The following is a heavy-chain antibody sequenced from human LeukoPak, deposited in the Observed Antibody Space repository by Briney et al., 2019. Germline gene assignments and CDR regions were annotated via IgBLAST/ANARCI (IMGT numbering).Heavy chain of an antibody. D-gene: IGHD6-19*01. CDR3: ARDHRSGIAVAGNFDY. J-gene: IGHJ4*02. CDR1: GYTFTTYN. V-gene: IGHV1-2*02. Sequence: GASVKVSCKASGYTFTTYNINWVRQAPGQGLEWMGWINPNSGGTNYAQKFQGRVTMTRDTSISTAYMELSRLRSDDTAVYYCARDHRSGIAVAGNFDYWGQGTLVTVSS. CDR2: INPNSGGT.